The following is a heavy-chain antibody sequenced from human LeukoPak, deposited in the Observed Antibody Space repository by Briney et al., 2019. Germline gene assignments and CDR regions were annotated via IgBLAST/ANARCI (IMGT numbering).Heavy chain of an antibody. CDR3: AKDRGGRNVAFDI. CDR2: IIGSGGST. V-gene: IGHV3-23*01. D-gene: IGHD1-26*01. CDR1: GFTFSTYA. Sequence: GGSLRLSCAASGFTFSTYALSWVRQAPGEGLEWVSAIIGSGGSTYYADSVRGRFTISRDNSQNTLYLQMNSVRDEDTRVYYCAKDRGGRNVAFDIWGKGTMVTVSS. J-gene: IGHJ3*02.